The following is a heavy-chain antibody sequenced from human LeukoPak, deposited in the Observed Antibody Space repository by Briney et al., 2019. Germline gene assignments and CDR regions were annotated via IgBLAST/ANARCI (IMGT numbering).Heavy chain of an antibody. CDR1: GFSFSSYW. J-gene: IGHJ4*02. CDR2: IKEGGSEK. Sequence: GGSLRLSCAASGFSFSSYWMSWVRQAPGKGLEWVANIKEGGSEKNYVDSVKGRFTISRDNAKNSLYLQMNSLRAEDTAVYYCARKDSSPRTFDYWGQGTLVTVSS. CDR3: ARKDSSPRTFDY. V-gene: IGHV3-7*01. D-gene: IGHD3-22*01.